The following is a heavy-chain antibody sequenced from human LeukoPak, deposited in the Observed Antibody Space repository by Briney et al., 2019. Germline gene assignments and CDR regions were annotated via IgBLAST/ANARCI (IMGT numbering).Heavy chain of an antibody. CDR1: GFTFSTYS. V-gene: IGHV3-21*05. D-gene: IGHD1-1*01. CDR3: ARERPTTTAFDY. J-gene: IGHJ4*02. Sequence: GGSLRLSCAASGFTFSTYSMNWVRQAPGKGLEWVSYISVSSSNTYYPDSVKGRFTISRDNAKNSLFLQMNSLRAEDTAVYYCARERPTTTAFDYWGQGTLVTVSS. CDR2: ISVSSSNT.